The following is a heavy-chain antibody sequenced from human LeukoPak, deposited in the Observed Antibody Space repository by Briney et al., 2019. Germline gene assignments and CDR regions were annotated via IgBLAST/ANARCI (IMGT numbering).Heavy chain of an antibody. J-gene: IGHJ4*02. CDR2: ISAYNGNT. Sequence: GASVKVSCKASGYTFSNYGTSWVRQAPGQGLEWMGWISAYNGNTNYAQKLQGRVTMTTDTSTSTAYMELNSLRSDDTAVYYCARDYSSGWYPFDYWGQGTLVTVSS. D-gene: IGHD6-19*01. V-gene: IGHV1-18*01. CDR3: ARDYSSGWYPFDY. CDR1: GYTFSNYG.